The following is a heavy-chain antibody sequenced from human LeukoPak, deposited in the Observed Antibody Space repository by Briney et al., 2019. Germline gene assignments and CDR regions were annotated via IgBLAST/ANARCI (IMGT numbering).Heavy chain of an antibody. V-gene: IGHV3-7*03. Sequence: GGSLRLSCAAAGFTFCVYWMSWVRQAPGKGLEWVANIKHDRGEKNYMDSVKGRFTISTDNAKNSLYLQMNRSRDEDTDVCYCARDNYGLIAAAGNDAFDIWRQENMVTVSS. CDR3: ARDNYGLIAAAGNDAFDI. CDR1: GFTFCVYW. CDR2: IKHDRGEK. D-gene: IGHD6-13*01. J-gene: IGHJ3*02.